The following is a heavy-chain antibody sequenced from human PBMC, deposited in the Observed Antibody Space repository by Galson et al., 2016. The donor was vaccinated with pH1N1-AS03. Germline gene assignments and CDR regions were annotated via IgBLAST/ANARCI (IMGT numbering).Heavy chain of an antibody. CDR2: ISGSGNT. CDR1: GFTFSSYA. J-gene: IGHJ3*01. D-gene: IGHD3/OR15-3a*01. V-gene: IGHV3-23*01. Sequence: SLRLSCAVSGFTFSSYAMSWVRQAPGKGLEWVSAISGSGNTYYAESVKGRFTISRDNSERTLYLQMNSVRAEDTAVYYCAKHESTSPRDWLEFWGRGTMVTVSS. CDR3: AKHESTSPRDWLEF.